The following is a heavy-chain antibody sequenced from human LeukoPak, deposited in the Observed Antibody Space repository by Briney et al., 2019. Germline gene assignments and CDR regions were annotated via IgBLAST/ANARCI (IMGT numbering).Heavy chain of an antibody. Sequence: PSETLSLTCTVSGGSISSSSYYWGWIRQPPGKGLEWIGRIYTSGSTNYNPSLKSRVTMSVDTSKNQFSLKLSSVTAADTAVYYCARDGSWYELGSYYYYMDVWGKGTTVTVSS. D-gene: IGHD6-13*01. CDR1: GGSISSSSYY. V-gene: IGHV4-39*07. CDR2: IYTSGST. CDR3: ARDGSWYELGSYYYYMDV. J-gene: IGHJ6*03.